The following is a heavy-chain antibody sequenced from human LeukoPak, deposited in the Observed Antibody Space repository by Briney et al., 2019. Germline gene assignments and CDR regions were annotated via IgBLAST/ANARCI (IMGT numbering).Heavy chain of an antibody. V-gene: IGHV3-30-3*01. CDR1: GFTFSSYA. CDR2: ISYDGSNK. Sequence: PGRSLRLSCAASGFTFSSYAMHWVRQAPGKGLEWVAVISYDGSNKYYADSVKGRFTISRDNSKNTLYLQMNSLRAEDTAVYYCARMDRNYAVFDYWGQGTLVTVSS. D-gene: IGHD2-2*01. J-gene: IGHJ4*02. CDR3: ARMDRNYAVFDY.